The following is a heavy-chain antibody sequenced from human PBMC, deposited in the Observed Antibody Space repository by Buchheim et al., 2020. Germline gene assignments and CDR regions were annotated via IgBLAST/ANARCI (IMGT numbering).Heavy chain of an antibody. CDR1: GFTFSSYG. CDR2: ISYDGSNK. CDR3: AKDRRGVVVAATHYYYYGMDV. D-gene: IGHD2-15*01. Sequence: QVQLVESGGGVVQPGRSLRLSCAASGFTFSSYGMHWVRQAPGKGLEWVAVISYDGSNKYYADSVKGRFTISRDNSKNTLYLQMNSLRAEDTAVYYCAKDRRGVVVAATHYYYYGMDVCGEGTT. J-gene: IGHJ6*02. V-gene: IGHV3-30*18.